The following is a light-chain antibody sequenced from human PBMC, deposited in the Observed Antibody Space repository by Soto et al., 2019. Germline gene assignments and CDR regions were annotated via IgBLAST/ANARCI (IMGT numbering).Light chain of an antibody. CDR3: QQSNNWPYT. V-gene: IGKV3-15*01. CDR1: QSVSDN. CDR2: GAS. J-gene: IGKJ2*01. Sequence: EVVMTQSPATLSVSPGERVTLSCRASQSVSDNLAWYQQKPGKAPRLLIYGASTRETTIPARFSGSGSGTEFTLTISSLQSEDFAIYYCQQSNNWPYTFGQGTKLDIK.